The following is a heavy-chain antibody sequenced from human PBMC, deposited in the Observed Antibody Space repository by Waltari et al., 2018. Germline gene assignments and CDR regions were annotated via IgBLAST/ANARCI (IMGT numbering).Heavy chain of an antibody. J-gene: IGHJ5*01. Sequence: QLQLQESGPGLVKPSETLSLSCTVSGDSISRSDYYWGWIRQPPGKGREWIGRVDVSGNSYYNPSLKSRFDISTDTSKNQLSLRLTSVTAADSAVYHCARQRPAALVAWFDSWGQGTPVIVSS. D-gene: IGHD2-2*01. CDR2: VDVSGNS. V-gene: IGHV4-39*07. CDR1: GDSISRSDYY. CDR3: ARQRPAALVAWFDS.